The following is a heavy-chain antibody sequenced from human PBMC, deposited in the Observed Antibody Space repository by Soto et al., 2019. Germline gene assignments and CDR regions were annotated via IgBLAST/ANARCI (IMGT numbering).Heavy chain of an antibody. CDR2: INHSGST. V-gene: IGHV4-34*01. J-gene: IGHJ4*02. CDR3: ARGPRSYYYGSGSYLDY. CDR1: GGSFSGYY. D-gene: IGHD3-10*01. Sequence: SETLSLTCAVYGGSFSGYYWSWIRQPPGKGLEWIGEINHSGSTNYNPSLKSRVTISVDTSKNQFSLKLSSVTAADTAVYYCARGPRSYYYGSGSYLDYRGQGTLVTVSS.